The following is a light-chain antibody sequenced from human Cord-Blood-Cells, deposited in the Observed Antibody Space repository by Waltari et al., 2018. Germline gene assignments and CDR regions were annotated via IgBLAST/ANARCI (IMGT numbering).Light chain of an antibody. Sequence: EIVFTQSPGTLSLSPGERATVSCRASQSVSSSHLAWYQQKPGQAPRLLIYGTSSRATGIPDRFSGSGAGTDSTLTISRLDPEDFAVYYCQQYGSPPYTFGQGTKLEIK. CDR2: GTS. V-gene: IGKV3-20*01. J-gene: IGKJ2*01. CDR3: QQYGSPPYT. CDR1: QSVSSSH.